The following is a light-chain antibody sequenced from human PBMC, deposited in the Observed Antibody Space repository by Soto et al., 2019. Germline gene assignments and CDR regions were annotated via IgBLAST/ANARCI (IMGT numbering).Light chain of an antibody. V-gene: IGKV3-20*01. CDR1: ETIISTF. CDR2: GAT. J-gene: IGKJ4*01. Sequence: EIVLTQSLGTLSLSPGERATLSCRASETIISTFLAWYQQKPGQAPRLLIYGATSRATGIPDRFSGSGSGTDFTLTIIRLEPEDFAVYQCQQYGSSSLTFGGGTKVEIK. CDR3: QQYGSSSLT.